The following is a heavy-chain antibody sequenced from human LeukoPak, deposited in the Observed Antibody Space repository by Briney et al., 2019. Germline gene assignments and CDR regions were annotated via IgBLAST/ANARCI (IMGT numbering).Heavy chain of an antibody. V-gene: IGHV4-61*08. CDR3: ARLVSIAARRGPYSWFDP. CDR1: GGSISSGGYY. Sequence: SETLSLTCTVSGGSISSGGYYWSWIRQHPGKGLEWIGYIYYSGSTNYNPSLKSRVTISVDTSKNQFSLKLSSVTAADTAVYYCARLVSIAARRGPYSWFDPWGQGTLVTVSS. J-gene: IGHJ5*02. D-gene: IGHD6-6*01. CDR2: IYYSGST.